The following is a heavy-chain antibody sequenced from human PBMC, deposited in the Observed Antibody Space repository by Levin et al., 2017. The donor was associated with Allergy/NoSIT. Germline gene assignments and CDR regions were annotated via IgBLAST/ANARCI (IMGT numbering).Heavy chain of an antibody. Sequence: GGSLRLSCSASGFTFDDYAMSWFRQAPGKGLEWVGFIRSKAYGRTTEYAASVRGSFTISRDDSITLAYLQMSSLKTEDTAVYYGTRHSELAVIPRYFYGMDVWGQGTTVTVSS. J-gene: IGHJ6*02. CDR3: TRHSELAVIPRYFYGMDV. CDR1: GFTFDDYA. D-gene: IGHD3-16*02. V-gene: IGHV3-49*03. CDR2: IRSKAYGRTT.